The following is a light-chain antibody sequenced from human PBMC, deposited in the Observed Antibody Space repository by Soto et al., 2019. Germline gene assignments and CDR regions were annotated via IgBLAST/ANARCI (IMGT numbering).Light chain of an antibody. V-gene: IGKV3-15*01. CDR3: QQYNNWPRT. Sequence: EIVMTQSPATLSVSPGERATLSCRVSKSVGRTLAGYQQKPGQAPRLLIYGASTRATGIPARFSGSGSGTEFTLTISSLQSEDFAVYYCQQYNNWPRTFGQGTKVEIK. J-gene: IGKJ1*01. CDR2: GAS. CDR1: KSVGRT.